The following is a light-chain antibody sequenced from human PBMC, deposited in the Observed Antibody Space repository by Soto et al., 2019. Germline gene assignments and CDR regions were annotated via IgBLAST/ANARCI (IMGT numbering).Light chain of an antibody. V-gene: IGKV1-39*01. CDR1: QSITTY. CDR3: KQSYSTPIT. CDR2: AAS. Sequence: DIQMTQSPSSLSASVGDRVTITCRASQSITTYLHWYQQKPGKAPKVLIYAASSLQSGVPSRFSGSGSGTDFNLTISRLEPEDFAVYYCKQSYSTPITFGQGTRLEIK. J-gene: IGKJ5*01.